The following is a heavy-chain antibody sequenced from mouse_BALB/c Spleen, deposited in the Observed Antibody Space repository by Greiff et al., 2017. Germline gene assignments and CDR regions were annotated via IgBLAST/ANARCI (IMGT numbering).Heavy chain of an antibody. V-gene: IGHV1S81*02. Sequence: QVQLQQSGAELVKPGASVKLSCKASGYTFTSYWMHWVKQRPGQGLEWIGEINPSNGRTNYNEKFKSKATLTVDKSSSTAYMQLSSLTSEDSAVYYCARGPARATYYAMDYWGQGTSVTVSS. CDR2: INPSNGRT. CDR3: ARGPARATYYAMDY. J-gene: IGHJ4*01. D-gene: IGHD3-1*01. CDR1: GYTFTSYW.